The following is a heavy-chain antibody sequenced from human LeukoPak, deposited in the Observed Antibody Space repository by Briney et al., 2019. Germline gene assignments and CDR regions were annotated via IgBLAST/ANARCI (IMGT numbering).Heavy chain of an antibody. Sequence: GESLKISCKGSGYSFTSYWIGWVRQMPGKGLEWMGIIYPGDSDTRYSPSFQGQVTISADKSISTAYLQWSSLKASDTAMYDCARPGCKVSPDAVDFGGDCQYLDYWGQGTLVTVSS. CDR3: ARPGCKVSPDAVDFGGDCQYLDY. D-gene: IGHD2-21*02. CDR2: IYPGDSDT. V-gene: IGHV5-51*01. J-gene: IGHJ4*02. CDR1: GYSFTSYW.